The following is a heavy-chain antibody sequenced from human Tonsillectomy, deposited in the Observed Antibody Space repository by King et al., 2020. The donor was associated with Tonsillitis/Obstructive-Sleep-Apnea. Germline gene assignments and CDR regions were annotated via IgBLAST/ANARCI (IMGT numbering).Heavy chain of an antibody. D-gene: IGHD2-2*01. CDR3: ASGSLYCRSTSCYDDDAFDI. CDR1: GGTFSSYA. J-gene: IGHJ3*02. Sequence: QLVQSGAEVKKPGSSVKVSCKASGGTFSSYAISWVRQAPGQGLEWMGGIIPIFGTANYAQKFQGRVTITADESTSTAYMELSSLRSEDTAVYYCASGSLYCRSTSCYDDDAFDIWGQGTMVTVSS. CDR2: IIPIFGTA. V-gene: IGHV1-69*01.